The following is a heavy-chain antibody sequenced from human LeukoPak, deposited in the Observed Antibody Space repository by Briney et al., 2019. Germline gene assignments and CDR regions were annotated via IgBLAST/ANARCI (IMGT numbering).Heavy chain of an antibody. CDR2: IKQDGSEK. CDR3: AREGYEWSYYFDY. D-gene: IGHD3-3*01. CDR1: GFTFSSYW. V-gene: IGHV3-7*01. Sequence: PGGSLRLSCAASGFTFSSYWMSWVRQAPGKGLEWVANIKQDGSEKYYVDSVKGRFTISRDNAKDSLYLQMNSLRAEDTAVYYCAREGYEWSYYFDYWGQGTLVTVSS. J-gene: IGHJ4*02.